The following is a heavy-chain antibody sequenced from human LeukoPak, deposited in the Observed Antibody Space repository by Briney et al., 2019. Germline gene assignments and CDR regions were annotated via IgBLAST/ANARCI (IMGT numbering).Heavy chain of an antibody. D-gene: IGHD3-9*01. CDR2: LDPNSGGT. CDR1: GYTFTGYA. Sequence: ASVKVSCKASGYTFTGYAMHWVRQAPGQGLEWVGRLDPNSGGTNYAQDFQGRVTITRDTSINTAYMELRRLRSDDTTKYYCTRDLTISGPIGIWGQGTLVTVSA. J-gene: IGHJ4*02. CDR3: TRDLTISGPIGI. V-gene: IGHV1-2*06.